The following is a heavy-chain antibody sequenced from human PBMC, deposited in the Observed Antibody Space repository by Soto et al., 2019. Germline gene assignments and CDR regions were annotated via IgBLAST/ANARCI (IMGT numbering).Heavy chain of an antibody. Sequence: QVQLVQSGAEVKKPGASVKVSCKASGYTFTDYYMHWVRQAPGQGLEWMGWINPNSGGTNYAQMFQGRVTMTRDTFISTAYMELNRLRSDDTAVYYCARDQSPSSGWPGMDVWGQGTTVTVSS. D-gene: IGHD6-19*01. CDR3: ARDQSPSSGWPGMDV. J-gene: IGHJ6*02. CDR2: INPNSGGT. V-gene: IGHV1-2*02. CDR1: GYTFTDYY.